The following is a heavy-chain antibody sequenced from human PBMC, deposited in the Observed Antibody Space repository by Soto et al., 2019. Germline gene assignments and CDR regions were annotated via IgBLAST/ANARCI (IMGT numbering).Heavy chain of an antibody. D-gene: IGHD2-21*02. CDR2: IFSGDNT. Sequence: EVQLVESGGGLIQPGGPRRLSCEASGLTVSATYITWFRQAPGKGLEWVSVIFSGDNTYYSDSVKGRFTISRDNSKNTVYLQMNRLRGDDTAVYFCATGLTLPVRPSFDTWGQGTLLTVSS. CDR1: GLTVSATY. J-gene: IGHJ5*02. CDR3: ATGLTLPVRPSFDT. V-gene: IGHV3-53*01.